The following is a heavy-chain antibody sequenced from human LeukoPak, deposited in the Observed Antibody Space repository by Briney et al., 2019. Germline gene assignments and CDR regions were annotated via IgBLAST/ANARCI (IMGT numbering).Heavy chain of an antibody. V-gene: IGHV4-34*01. Sequence: SETLSLTCAVYGGSFSGYYWSWIRQPPVKGLEWIGEINHSGSTNYNPSLKSRVTISVDTSKNQFSLKLSSVTAADTAVYYCARGRGLWFGELLTYWGQGTLVTVSS. CDR1: GGSFSGYY. D-gene: IGHD3-10*01. CDR3: ARGRGLWFGELLTY. J-gene: IGHJ4*02. CDR2: INHSGST.